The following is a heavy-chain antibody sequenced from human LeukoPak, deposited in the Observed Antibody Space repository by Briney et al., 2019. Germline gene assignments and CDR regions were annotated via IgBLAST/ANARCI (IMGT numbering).Heavy chain of an antibody. D-gene: IGHD6-19*01. Sequence: GGSLRLSCAASGFTFSSYWMTWVRQAPGKGLEWVANIREDGGDEYYVDSVKGRFTVSRDNAKNSLYLEMKSLRAEDTAVYYCAKAGYSSGWYDYWGQGTLVTVSS. J-gene: IGHJ4*02. CDR1: GFTFSSYW. V-gene: IGHV3-7*01. CDR2: IREDGGDE. CDR3: AKAGYSSGWYDY.